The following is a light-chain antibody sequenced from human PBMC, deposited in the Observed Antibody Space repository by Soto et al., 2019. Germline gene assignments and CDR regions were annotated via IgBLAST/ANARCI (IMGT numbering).Light chain of an antibody. CDR3: SSYTSSSRSVV. Sequence: QSALTQPRSVSGSPGQSVTISCTGTSSDVGGYNYVSWYQQHPGKAPKLMIYEVSNRPSGVSNRFSGSKSGNTASLTISGLQAEDEADYYCSSYTSSSRSVVFGGGTKLTVL. CDR2: EVS. V-gene: IGLV2-14*01. CDR1: SSDVGGYNY. J-gene: IGLJ2*01.